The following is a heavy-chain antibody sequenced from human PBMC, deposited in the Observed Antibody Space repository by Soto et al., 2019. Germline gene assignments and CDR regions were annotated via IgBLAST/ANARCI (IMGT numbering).Heavy chain of an antibody. CDR3: ATYSGGGGGRGY. CDR2: IFYSGIT. D-gene: IGHD6-19*01. CDR1: GDSISSNH. V-gene: IGHV4-59*08. Sequence: QVQLQESGPGLVKPSETLSLTCTVSGDSISSNHWSWIRQPPGKGLEWIGYIFYSGITYYNPSLKSGVHISGDTSKNQFPLKLGSGAAADTAMYYCATYSGGGGGRGYWGQGTLVTVSS. J-gene: IGHJ4*02.